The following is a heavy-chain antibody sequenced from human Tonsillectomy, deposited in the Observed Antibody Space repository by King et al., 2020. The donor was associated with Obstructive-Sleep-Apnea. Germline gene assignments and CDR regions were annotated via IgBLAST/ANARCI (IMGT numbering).Heavy chain of an antibody. D-gene: IGHD2-21*01. J-gene: IGHJ3*02. CDR1: GFTFSSYW. CDR2: IKQDGSEK. V-gene: IGHV3-7*04. CDR3: ARARQVRLIGAFDI. Sequence: VQLVESEGGLVQPGGSLRLSCAASGFTFSSYWMSWVRQAPGKGLESVANIKQDGSEKYYVDSVKGRFTISRDNAKNSLYLQMNSLRAEDTAVYYCARARQVRLIGAFDIWGQGTMVTVSS.